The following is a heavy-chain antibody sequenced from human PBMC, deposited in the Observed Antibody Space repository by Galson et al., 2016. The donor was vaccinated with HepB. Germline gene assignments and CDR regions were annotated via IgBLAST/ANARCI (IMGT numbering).Heavy chain of an antibody. CDR3: ARDNIVARPKPFDY. CDR1: SGPFSAYS. D-gene: IGHD6-6*01. CDR2: TSHRGST. J-gene: IGHJ4*02. Sequence: TLSLTCAVYSGPFSAYSWNWIRQPPGGGLEWIGETSHRGSTNYSPSLQSRVTISVDTSKNQFSLKLTSVTAADTAVYYCARDNIVARPKPFDYWGQGTLVTVSS. V-gene: IGHV4-34*01.